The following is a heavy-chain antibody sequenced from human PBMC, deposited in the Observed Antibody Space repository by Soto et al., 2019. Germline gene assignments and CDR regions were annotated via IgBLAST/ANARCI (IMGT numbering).Heavy chain of an antibody. V-gene: IGHV3-49*03. Sequence: GGSMRLSCTASGLTFGDYAMSWFRQAPGKGLEWVGFIRSKAYGGTTEYAASVKGRFTISRDDSKSIAYLQMNSLKTEDTAVYYCTRERYDFWSGYWYYFDYWGQGTLVTVSS. CDR3: TRERYDFWSGYWYYFDY. CDR2: IRSKAYGGTT. CDR1: GLTFGDYA. D-gene: IGHD3-3*01. J-gene: IGHJ4*02.